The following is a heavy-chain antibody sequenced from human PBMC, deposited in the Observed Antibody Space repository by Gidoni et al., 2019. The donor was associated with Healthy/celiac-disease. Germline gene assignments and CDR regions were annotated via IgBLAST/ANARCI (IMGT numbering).Heavy chain of an antibody. CDR3: ACSIDGDTXFXY. D-gene: IGHD5-18*01. J-gene: IGHJ4*02. CDR1: GGSISSGGYS. Sequence: QLQLQESGSGLVKPSQTLSLTCAVPGGSISSGGYSWSWIRQPPGKGLEWIGYIYHSGSTYYNPSLKSRVTISVDRSKNQFSLKLSSVTAADTAVYYCACSIDGDTXFXYWGQGTLVTVSS. V-gene: IGHV4-30-2*01. CDR2: IYHSGST.